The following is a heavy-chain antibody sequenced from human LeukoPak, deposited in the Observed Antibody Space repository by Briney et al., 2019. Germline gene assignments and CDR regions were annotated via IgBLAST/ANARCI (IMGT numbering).Heavy chain of an antibody. J-gene: IGHJ4*02. CDR1: GFTFSSYA. V-gene: IGHV3-30-3*01. CDR3: ATGETRITTN. Sequence: GGSLRLSCAASGFTFSSYAMHWVRQAPGKGLEWVAVISYDGSNKYYADSVKGRFTISRDNSKNTLYLQMNSLRAEDTAVYYCATGETRITTNWGQGTLVTVSS. CDR2: ISYDGSNK. D-gene: IGHD3-3*01.